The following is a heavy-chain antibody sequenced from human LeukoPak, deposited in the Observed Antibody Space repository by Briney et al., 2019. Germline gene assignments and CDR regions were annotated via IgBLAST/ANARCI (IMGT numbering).Heavy chain of an antibody. D-gene: IGHD3-22*01. CDR3: AKLSGNSGYYEYFHH. V-gene: IGHV3-23*01. CDR2: ISGGGGMT. CDR1: GSTFSSYA. J-gene: IGHJ1*01. Sequence: SGGSLRLSCAASGSTFSSYAMTWARQAPGKGLEWVSSISGGGGMTYYADSVKGRFTISRDNSKNTLYLQMNSLRAEDTAIYYCAKLSGNSGYYEYFHHWGQGTLVTVSS.